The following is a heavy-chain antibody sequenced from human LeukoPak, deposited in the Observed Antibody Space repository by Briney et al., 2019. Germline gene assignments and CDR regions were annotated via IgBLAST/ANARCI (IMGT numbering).Heavy chain of an antibody. Sequence: GASVKVSCKASGYTFTGYYMHWVRQAPGKGLEWMGGFDPEDGETIYAQKFQGRVTMTEDTSTDTAYMELSSLRSEDTAVYYCARDGLLLSAFDIWGQGTMVTVSS. V-gene: IGHV1-24*01. CDR3: ARDGLLLSAFDI. J-gene: IGHJ3*02. D-gene: IGHD2/OR15-2a*01. CDR1: GYTFTGYY. CDR2: FDPEDGET.